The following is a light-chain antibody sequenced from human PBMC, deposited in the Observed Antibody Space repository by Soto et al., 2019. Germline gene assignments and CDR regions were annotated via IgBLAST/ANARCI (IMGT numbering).Light chain of an antibody. CDR1: QSVSSSY. Sequence: EIVLTQSPGTLSLSPGERATLSCRASQSVSSSYLAWYQQKPGQAPRLLIYGASSRATGIAARFSGSGSGTEFTLTINSLQAEDCAVYYCQQYYNWPRTFGQGTRLEI. V-gene: IGKV3-20*01. CDR2: GAS. CDR3: QQYYNWPRT. J-gene: IGKJ5*01.